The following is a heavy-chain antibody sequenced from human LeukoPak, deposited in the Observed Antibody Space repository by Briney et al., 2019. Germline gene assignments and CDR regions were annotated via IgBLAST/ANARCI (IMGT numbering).Heavy chain of an antibody. D-gene: IGHD3-22*01. CDR3: ARRHYHDDSGYYFAFDV. CDR1: GYSFTSYW. V-gene: IGHV5-51*01. Sequence: GESLKISCKGSGYSFTSYWIGWVRQMPGKGLEWMGIIYPGDSDTRYSPSFQGQVTISADKSINTVYLQWSSLKASDTAMYYCARRHYHDDSGYYFAFDVWGQGTMVTVSS. J-gene: IGHJ3*01. CDR2: IYPGDSDT.